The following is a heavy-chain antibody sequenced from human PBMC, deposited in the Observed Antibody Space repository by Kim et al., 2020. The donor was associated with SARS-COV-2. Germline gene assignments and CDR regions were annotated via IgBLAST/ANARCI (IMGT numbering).Heavy chain of an antibody. CDR2: INHSGST. CDR3: ARKLGYCSSTSCWGYFQH. D-gene: IGHD2-2*01. V-gene: IGHV4-34*01. CDR1: GGSFSGYY. J-gene: IGHJ1*01. Sequence: SETLSLTCAVYGGSFSGYYWSWIRQPPGKGLEWIGEINHSGSTNYNPSLKSRVTISVDTSKNQFSLKLSSVTAADTAVYYCARKLGYCSSTSCWGYFQHWGQGTLVTVSS.